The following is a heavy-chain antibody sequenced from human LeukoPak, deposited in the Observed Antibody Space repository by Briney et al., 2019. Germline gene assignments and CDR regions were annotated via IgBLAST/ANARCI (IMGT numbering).Heavy chain of an antibody. V-gene: IGHV3-30*03. CDR1: GFTFRSYG. D-gene: IGHD3-22*01. CDR3: ARDGLTYYYDSSGAIYYFDY. CDR2: ISTDGKDK. J-gene: IGHJ4*02. Sequence: GGSLRLSCAASGFTFRSYGMHWVRQAPGKGLEWVTVISTDGKDKQYADSVKGRFTISRDNSKNTLDLQMNSLRAEDTAVYYCARDGLTYYYDSSGAIYYFDYWGQGTLVTVSS.